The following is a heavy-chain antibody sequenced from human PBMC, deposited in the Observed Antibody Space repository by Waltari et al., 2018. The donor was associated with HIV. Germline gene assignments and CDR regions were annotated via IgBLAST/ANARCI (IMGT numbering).Heavy chain of an antibody. CDR3: ARAREWELLYPIDY. V-gene: IGHV7-4-1*02. J-gene: IGHJ4*02. D-gene: IGHD1-26*01. Sequence: QVQLVQSGSELKKPGASETVTCKSSAHTFINYAMNWVRQAPGQGLEWRGWINTNTGNPTYAQGFTGRFVFALDTSVSTAYLQISSLKTEDTAVYYCARAREWELLYPIDYWGQGTLVTVS. CDR1: AHTFINYA. CDR2: INTNTGNP.